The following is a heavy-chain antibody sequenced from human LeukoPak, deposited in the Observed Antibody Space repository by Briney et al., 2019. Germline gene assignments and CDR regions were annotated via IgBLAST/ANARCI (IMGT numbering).Heavy chain of an antibody. Sequence: QPGGSLRLSCAASGFTFDDYAMHWVRQAPGKGLEWVSGISWNSGSIGYADSVKGRFTISRDNAKNSLYLQMNSLRAEDTALYYCAKDMGSGWVFDYWGQGTPVTVSS. CDR3: AKDMGSGWVFDY. V-gene: IGHV3-9*01. D-gene: IGHD6-19*01. J-gene: IGHJ4*02. CDR2: ISWNSGSI. CDR1: GFTFDDYA.